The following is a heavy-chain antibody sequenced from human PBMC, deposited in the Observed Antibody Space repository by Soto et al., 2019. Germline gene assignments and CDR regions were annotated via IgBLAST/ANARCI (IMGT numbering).Heavy chain of an antibody. D-gene: IGHD2-2*01. J-gene: IGHJ6*03. CDR3: AMGGYCSSTSCYHYYYYMDV. CDR1: GYTLTELS. CDR2: FDPEDGET. Sequence: ASVKVSCKVSGYTLTELSMHWVRQAPGKGLEWMGGFDPEDGETIYAQKFQGRVTMTEDTSTDTAYMELSSLRSEDTAVYYCAMGGYCSSTSCYHYYYYMDVWGKGTTVTVSS. V-gene: IGHV1-24*01.